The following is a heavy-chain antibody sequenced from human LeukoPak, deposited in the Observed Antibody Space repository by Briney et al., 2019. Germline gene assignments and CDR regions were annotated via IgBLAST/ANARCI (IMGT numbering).Heavy chain of an antibody. Sequence: GVSLRLSCAASGFTFSSYAMNWVRQAPGKGLEWVSTVTGRGGSTYYADSVKGRFTISRDNSKNTLYLQMNSLGAEDTAVYYCAKDLSSGWYIFDYWGQGTLVTVSS. CDR2: VTGRGGST. CDR1: GFTFSSYA. V-gene: IGHV3-23*01. CDR3: AKDLSSGWYIFDY. J-gene: IGHJ4*02. D-gene: IGHD6-19*01.